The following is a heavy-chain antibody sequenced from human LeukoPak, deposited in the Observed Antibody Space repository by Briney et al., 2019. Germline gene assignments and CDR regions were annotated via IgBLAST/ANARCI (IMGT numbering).Heavy chain of an antibody. J-gene: IGHJ6*03. CDR2: IYYSGST. CDR1: GGSISSSSYY. CDR3: ASIMITFGGAYMPYYYYYYMDV. Sequence: PSETLSPTCTVSGGSISSSSYYWGWIRQPPGKGLEWIGSIYYSGSTYYNPSLKSRVTISVDTSKNQFSLKLSSVTAADTAVYYCASIMITFGGAYMPYYYYYYMDVWGKGTTVTVSS. V-gene: IGHV4-39*01. D-gene: IGHD3-16*01.